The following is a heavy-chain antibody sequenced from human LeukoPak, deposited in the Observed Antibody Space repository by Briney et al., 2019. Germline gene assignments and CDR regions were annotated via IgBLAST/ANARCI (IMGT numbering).Heavy chain of an antibody. J-gene: IGHJ4*02. CDR3: ARETRDVGEYFDY. CDR2: IYYSGST. Sequence: PSDTLSLTCAVSGYSISSSNWWGWIRQPPGKGLEWIGYIYYSGSTNYNPSLKSRITMSVDTSKNQFSLKLSSVTAADTAVYYCARETRDVGEYFDYWGQGTLVTVSS. V-gene: IGHV4-28*03. CDR1: GYSISSSNW.